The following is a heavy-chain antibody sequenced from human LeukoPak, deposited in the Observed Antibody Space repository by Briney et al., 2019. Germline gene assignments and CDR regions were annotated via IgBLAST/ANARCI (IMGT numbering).Heavy chain of an antibody. J-gene: IGHJ4*02. V-gene: IGHV3-7*01. Sequence: PGGSLRLSCAASGFTLGTYWMSWVRQAPGKGLEWVANIKQDGSEKYYVDSVKGRFTISRDNAKNSFYLQMNSLRAEDTAVYYCAREYGCSGGNCTSFFGYWGQGTLVTVSS. D-gene: IGHD2-15*01. CDR2: IKQDGSEK. CDR3: AREYGCSGGNCTSFFGY. CDR1: GFTLGTYW.